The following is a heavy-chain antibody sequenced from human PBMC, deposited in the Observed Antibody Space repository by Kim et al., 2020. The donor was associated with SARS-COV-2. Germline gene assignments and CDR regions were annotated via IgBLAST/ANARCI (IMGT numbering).Heavy chain of an antibody. Sequence: ASVKVSCKASGYTFSGYYIHWVRQAPGQGLEWMGWINPKTGGADYAQKFQGCVTMTRDTSISTVYMELSRLRSDDTAVYYCARDLDGMDVWGHGTTVTVSS. CDR3: ARDLDGMDV. J-gene: IGHJ6*02. V-gene: IGHV1-2*04. CDR1: GYTFSGYY. CDR2: INPKTGGA.